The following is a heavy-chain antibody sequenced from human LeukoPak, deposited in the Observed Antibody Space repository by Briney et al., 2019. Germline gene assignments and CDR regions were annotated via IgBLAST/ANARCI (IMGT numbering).Heavy chain of an antibody. J-gene: IGHJ4*02. CDR2: IKQGRSNK. CDR3: ARAGGSWKEIDF. V-gene: IGHV3-7*01. CDR1: GFTFSSYC. Sequence: GGSLRLSCAASGFTFSSYCMSWVRQAPGKGLEWVANIKQGRSNKYYVDSVKGRFTISRDNAKNSLYLQMNSLRAEDTAGYYCARAGGSWKEIDFWGKGNLVTVSS. D-gene: IGHD6-13*01.